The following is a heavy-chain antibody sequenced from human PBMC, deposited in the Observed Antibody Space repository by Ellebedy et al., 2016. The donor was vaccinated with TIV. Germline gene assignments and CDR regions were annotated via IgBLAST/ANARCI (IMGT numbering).Heavy chain of an antibody. CDR2: INSDGSNV. D-gene: IGHD6-13*01. J-gene: IGHJ4*02. CDR1: GFTFSSYA. CDR3: VRGWYYFDY. Sequence: PGGSLRLSCAASGFTFSSYAMSWVRQAPGKGLVWVSRINSDGSNVTYADSVKGRFTISRYHAKNTVYLQMNSLRPEDTAVYYCVRGWYYFDYWGRGTLVTVSS. V-gene: IGHV3-74*01.